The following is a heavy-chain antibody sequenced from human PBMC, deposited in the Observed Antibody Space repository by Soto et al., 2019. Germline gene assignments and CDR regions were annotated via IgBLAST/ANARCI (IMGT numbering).Heavy chain of an antibody. D-gene: IGHD2-21*02. CDR1: GFTFSTYG. Sequence: VGSLRLSCAASGFTFSTYGMHRVRQAPGKGLEWVAVIAYDGSNKYYADSVKGRFIISRDNSKNTLYLQMNSLRAEDTAVYYCANAGEDGGNSGPLGYWGQGTLVTVSS. J-gene: IGHJ4*01. V-gene: IGHV3-30*18. CDR3: ANAGEDGGNSGPLGY. CDR2: IAYDGSNK.